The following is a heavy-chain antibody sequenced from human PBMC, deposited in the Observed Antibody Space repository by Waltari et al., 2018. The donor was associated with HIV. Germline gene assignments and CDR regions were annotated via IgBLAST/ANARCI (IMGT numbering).Heavy chain of an antibody. V-gene: IGHV3-30*02. D-gene: IGHD6-19*01. CDR3: AKEVPVSSGWYYFDY. Sequence: QVQLVESGGGVVQPGGSLRLSCAASGFTFSSYGMHWVRQAPGKGLEWVAFIRYDGSNKYYADSVKGRFTISRDNSKNTLYLQMNSLRAEDTAVYYCAKEVPVSSGWYYFDYWGQGTLVTVSS. J-gene: IGHJ4*02. CDR1: GFTFSSYG. CDR2: IRYDGSNK.